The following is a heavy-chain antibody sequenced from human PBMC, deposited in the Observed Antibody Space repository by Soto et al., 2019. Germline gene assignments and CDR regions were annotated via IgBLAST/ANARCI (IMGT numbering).Heavy chain of an antibody. V-gene: IGHV4-34*01. Sequence: PSETLSLTCAVYGGSFSGYYWSWIRQPPGKGLEWIGEINHSGSTNYNPSLKSRVTISVDTSKNQFSLKLSSVTAADTAVYYCASHCSGGSCYSPWFDPWGQGTLVTVSS. J-gene: IGHJ5*02. D-gene: IGHD2-15*01. CDR2: INHSGST. CDR3: ASHCSGGSCYSPWFDP. CDR1: GGSFSGYY.